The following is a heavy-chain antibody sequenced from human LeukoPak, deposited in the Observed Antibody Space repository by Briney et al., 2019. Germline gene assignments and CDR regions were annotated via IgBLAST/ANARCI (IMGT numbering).Heavy chain of an antibody. Sequence: SETLSLICTVSGGSISSYYWSWIRQPPGKGLEWIGYIYTSGSTNYNPSLKSRVTISVDTSKNQFSLKLSSVTAADTAVYYCARSPAPYYDFWSGTYYYYYMDVWGKGTTVTVSS. CDR3: ARSPAPYYDFWSGTYYYYYMDV. CDR1: GGSISSYY. CDR2: IYTSGST. V-gene: IGHV4-4*09. J-gene: IGHJ6*03. D-gene: IGHD3-3*01.